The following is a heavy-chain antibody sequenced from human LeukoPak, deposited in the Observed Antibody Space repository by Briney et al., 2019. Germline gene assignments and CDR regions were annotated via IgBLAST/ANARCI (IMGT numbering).Heavy chain of an antibody. Sequence: GGSLRLSCAASGFTFSSYGMHWVRQAPGKGLEWVAVIWYDGSNKYCADSVKGRFTISRDNSKNTLYLQMNSLRAEDTAVYYCARVASVTGAFDIWGQGTMVTVSS. D-gene: IGHD2-21*02. J-gene: IGHJ3*02. V-gene: IGHV3-33*01. CDR2: IWYDGSNK. CDR1: GFTFSSYG. CDR3: ARVASVTGAFDI.